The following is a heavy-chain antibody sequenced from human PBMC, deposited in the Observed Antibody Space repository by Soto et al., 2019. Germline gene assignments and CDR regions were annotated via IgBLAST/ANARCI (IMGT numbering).Heavy chain of an antibody. CDR2: ISGIGGST. D-gene: IGHD6-13*01. CDR1: GFTFSSYA. CDR3: AKNPRRAPGYSSSWYSFH. Sequence: GGSLRLSCAASGFTFSSYAMSWVRQAPGKGLEKVSAISGIGGSTYYVDSVKGRFTISRDNSKNTLYLQMNSLRAEDTALYYCAKNPRRAPGYSSSWYSFHWGQGTLVTVSS. V-gene: IGHV3-23*01. J-gene: IGHJ4*02.